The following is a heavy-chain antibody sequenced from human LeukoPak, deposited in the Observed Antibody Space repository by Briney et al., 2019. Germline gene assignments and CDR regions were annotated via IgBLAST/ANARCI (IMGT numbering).Heavy chain of an antibody. V-gene: IGHV4-59*08. CDR2: IYYSGST. CDR1: GGSISSYY. CDR3: ARHVGDYDFWSGYSNWFDP. D-gene: IGHD3-3*01. J-gene: IGHJ5*02. Sequence: SETLSLTCTVSGGSISSYYWSWIRQPPGKGLEWIGYIYYSGSTNCNPSLKSRVTISVDTSKNQFSLKLSSVTAADTAVYYCARHVGDYDFWSGYSNWFDPWGQGTLVTVSS.